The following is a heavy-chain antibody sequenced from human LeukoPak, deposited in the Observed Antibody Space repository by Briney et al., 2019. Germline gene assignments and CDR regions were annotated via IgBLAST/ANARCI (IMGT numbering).Heavy chain of an antibody. CDR1: GGSISSGGYY. J-gene: IGHJ4*02. CDR2: IYYSGST. D-gene: IGHD3-10*01. V-gene: IGHV4-31*03. Sequence: SETLSLTCTVSGGSISSGGYYWSWIRQHPGKGLEWIGYIYYSGSTYYNPSLKSRVTMSLDTSKNQFSLKLSSVTAADTAVYYCASLFYGSGSYSNFDYWGQGMLVTGSS. CDR3: ASLFYGSGSYSNFDY.